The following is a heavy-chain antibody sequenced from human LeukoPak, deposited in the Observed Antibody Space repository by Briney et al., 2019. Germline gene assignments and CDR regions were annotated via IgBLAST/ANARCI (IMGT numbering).Heavy chain of an antibody. CDR2: IYPGDSDT. Sequence: GESLKISCKGSGYSFTSYWIGWVRQMPGKGLEWMGIIYPGDSDTRYSPSFQGQVTISADKSISTAYLQWSSLKASDTAMYYCARPYCSSTSCYGYCDYWGQGTLVTVSS. J-gene: IGHJ4*02. D-gene: IGHD2-2*01. V-gene: IGHV5-51*01. CDR3: ARPYCSSTSCYGYCDY. CDR1: GYSFTSYW.